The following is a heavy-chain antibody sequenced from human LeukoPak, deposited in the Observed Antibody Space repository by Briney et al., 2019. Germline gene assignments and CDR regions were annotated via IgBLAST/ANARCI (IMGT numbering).Heavy chain of an antibody. J-gene: IGHJ3*02. CDR1: GGSISSSSYY. D-gene: IGHD3-22*01. CDR2: IYYSGST. Sequence: SETLSLTCTVSGGSISSSSYYWGWIRQPPGKWLEWIGSIYYSGSTYYNPSLKSRVTISVDTSKNQFSLKLSSVTAADTAVYYCARGLAEEVYDSSGYDAFDIWGQGTMVTVSS. CDR3: ARGLAEEVYDSSGYDAFDI. V-gene: IGHV4-39*01.